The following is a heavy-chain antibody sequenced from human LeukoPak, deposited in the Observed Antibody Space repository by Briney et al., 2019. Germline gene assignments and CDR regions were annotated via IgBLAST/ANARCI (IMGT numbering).Heavy chain of an antibody. Sequence: GESLKISCKGSGYSFTSHWIGWVRQMPGKGLEWMGIIYPADSDTRYRPSFQGQVTISADKSISIAYLQWGSLKASDTAMYYCASDYGYLDDAFNIWGQGTMVTVSS. D-gene: IGHD4-17*01. CDR2: IYPADSDT. CDR1: GYSFTSHW. CDR3: ASDYGYLDDAFNI. J-gene: IGHJ3*02. V-gene: IGHV5-51*01.